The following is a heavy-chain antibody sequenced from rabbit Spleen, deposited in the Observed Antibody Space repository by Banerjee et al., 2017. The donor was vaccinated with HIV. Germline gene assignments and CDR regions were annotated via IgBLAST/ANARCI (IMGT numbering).Heavy chain of an antibody. J-gene: IGHJ4*01. D-gene: IGHD2-1*01. V-gene: IGHV1S40*01. Sequence: QSLEESGGGLVQPEGSLALTCKASGFSFSSSDYICWVRQAPGKGLEWISCIAGSSSGFTYSATWAKGRFTISKTSTTVDLKMTSLTAADTATYFCARTADYHSYDLWGPGTLVTVS. CDR3: ARTADYHSYDL. CDR1: GFSFSSSDY. CDR2: IAGSSSGFT.